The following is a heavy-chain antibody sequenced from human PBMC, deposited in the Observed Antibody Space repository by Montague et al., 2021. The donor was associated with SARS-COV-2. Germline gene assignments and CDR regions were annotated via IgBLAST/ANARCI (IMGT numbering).Heavy chain of an antibody. CDR2: IYFNGNT. CDR1: GVSVSSNNYY. CDR3: AREVVGVKTNWLDY. D-gene: IGHD3-16*01. Sequence: SETLSLTCSVSGVSVSSNNYYWTWIRRPPGKGLEWIGYIYFNGNTILXPSLEGRVTTSIDTSKNHFSLRLTSVTPADTAVYYCAREVVGVKTNWLDYWGQGTLVTVSS. V-gene: IGHV4-61*03. J-gene: IGHJ5*01.